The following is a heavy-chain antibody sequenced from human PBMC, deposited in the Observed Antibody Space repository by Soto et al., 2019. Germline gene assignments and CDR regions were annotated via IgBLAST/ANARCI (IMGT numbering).Heavy chain of an antibody. J-gene: IGHJ4*02. CDR2: TFHTGNT. CDR3: AALDGALDY. V-gene: IGHV4-59*01. CDR1: GDSFSSYY. D-gene: IGHD3-10*01. Sequence: PSETLSLTCTVSGDSFSSYYWTWIRQPPGKRLEWVAYTFHTGNTNYNPSLKSRVTISVDTSKNQFSLKLRSVTPADTAVYYCAALDGALDYWGPGTLVTVSS.